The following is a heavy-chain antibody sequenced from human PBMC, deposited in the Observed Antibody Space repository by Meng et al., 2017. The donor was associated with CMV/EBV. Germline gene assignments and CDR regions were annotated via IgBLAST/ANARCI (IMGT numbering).Heavy chain of an antibody. CDR2: INPNSGGT. Sequence: ASVKVSCKASGYTFTGYYMHWVRQAPGQGLEWMGWINPNSGGTNYAQKFQGRVTMTRDTSISTAYMELSRLRSDDTAVYYCARDLWWCWDYGGNSCRSWFDPWGQGTLVTVSS. V-gene: IGHV1-2*02. CDR1: GYTFTGYY. D-gene: IGHD4-23*01. J-gene: IGHJ5*02. CDR3: ARDLWWCWDYGGNSCRSWFDP.